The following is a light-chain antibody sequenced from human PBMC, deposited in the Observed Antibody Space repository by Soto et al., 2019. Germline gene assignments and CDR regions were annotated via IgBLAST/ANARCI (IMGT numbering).Light chain of an antibody. CDR2: AAS. Sequence: DIQITQSPSSLSASVGDRVTITCPASQSISSYLNWYQQKPGKAPKLLIYAASSLRSGVPSRFSGSGSGTTFILTISSLQPEDFAIYYCQQTYSALSITFGGGTKVDI. CDR1: QSISSY. CDR3: QQTYSALSIT. V-gene: IGKV1-39*01. J-gene: IGKJ4*01.